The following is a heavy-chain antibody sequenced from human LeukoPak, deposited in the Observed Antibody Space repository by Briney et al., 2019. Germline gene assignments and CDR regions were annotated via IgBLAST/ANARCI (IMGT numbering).Heavy chain of an antibody. CDR3: ARQQGSSGWPHFDY. CDR2: IIPIFGTA. D-gene: IGHD6-19*01. J-gene: IGHJ4*02. CDR1: GGTFSSYA. V-gene: IGHV1-69*05. Sequence: ASVKVSCKASGGTFSSYAISWVRQAPGQGLEWMGGIIPIFGTANYAQKFQGRVTITTDETTSTAYMELSSLRSEDTAVYYCARQQGSSGWPHFDYWGQGTLVTVSS.